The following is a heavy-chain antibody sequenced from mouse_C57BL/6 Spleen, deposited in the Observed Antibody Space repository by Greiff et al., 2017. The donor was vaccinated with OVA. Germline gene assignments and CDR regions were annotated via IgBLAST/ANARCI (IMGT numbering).Heavy chain of an antibody. Sequence: QVQLQQSGAELVRPGTSVTMSCKASGYTFTNYWIGWAKQRPGHGLEWIGAIYPGGGYTNYNEKFKGKATLTADKSSSTAYMQFSSLTSEDSAIYYCSRSYSNFYFDYWGQGTTLTVSS. CDR3: SRSYSNFYFDY. CDR2: IYPGGGYT. CDR1: GYTFTNYW. D-gene: IGHD2-5*01. J-gene: IGHJ2*01. V-gene: IGHV1-63*01.